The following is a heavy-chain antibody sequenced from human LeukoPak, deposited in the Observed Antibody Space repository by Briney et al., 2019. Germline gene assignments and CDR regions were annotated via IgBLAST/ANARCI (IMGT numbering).Heavy chain of an antibody. Sequence: PGGSLRLPCAASGFTFSSYSMNWVRQAPGKGLEWVSSISSSSSYIYYADSVKGRFTISRDNAKNSLYLQMNSLRAEDTAVYYCARAGGWGYSSSSGYYFDYWGQGTLVTVSS. CDR3: ARAGGWGYSSSSGYYFDY. D-gene: IGHD6-6*01. V-gene: IGHV3-21*01. J-gene: IGHJ4*02. CDR1: GFTFSSYS. CDR2: ISSSSSYI.